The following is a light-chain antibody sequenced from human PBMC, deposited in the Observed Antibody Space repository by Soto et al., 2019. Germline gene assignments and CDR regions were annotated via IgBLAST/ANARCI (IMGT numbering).Light chain of an antibody. CDR1: QPITTW. Sequence: WASLGEQATNTCRASQPITTWLAWYQQKPGKAPKLLIYAASSLQSGVPSRFSGSGSGTDFTLTISRLQPEDFATYYCQLSYSHTLTFGRGTKVAIK. J-gene: IGKJ4*01. CDR2: AAS. CDR3: QLSYSHTLT. V-gene: IGKV1-12*01.